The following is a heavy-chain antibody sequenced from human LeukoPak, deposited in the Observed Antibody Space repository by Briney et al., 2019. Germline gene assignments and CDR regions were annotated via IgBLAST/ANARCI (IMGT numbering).Heavy chain of an antibody. Sequence: GGSLRLSCAASGFTFSSYSMNWVRQAPGKGLEWVSSISTGSSYIYYADSVKGRFTISRDNAKNSLYLQMNSLRAEDTAVYYCAKVAYSSGQVDYWGQGTLVTVSS. J-gene: IGHJ4*02. CDR2: ISTGSSYI. D-gene: IGHD6-19*01. CDR3: AKVAYSSGQVDY. CDR1: GFTFSSYS. V-gene: IGHV3-21*01.